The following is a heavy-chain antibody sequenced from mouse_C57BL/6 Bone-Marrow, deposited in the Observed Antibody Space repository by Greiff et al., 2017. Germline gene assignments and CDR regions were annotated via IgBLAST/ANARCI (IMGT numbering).Heavy chain of an antibody. D-gene: IGHD4-1*01. Sequence: VQLKESGTVLARPGASVKMSCKTSGYTFTSYWMHWVKQRPGQGLEWIGAIYPGNSDTSYNQKFKGKATLTADKSSSTAYMQLSSLTSEDSAVYFCARSKNWDSWFAYWGQGTLVTVSA. CDR2: IYPGNSDT. J-gene: IGHJ3*01. V-gene: IGHV1-5*01. CDR3: ARSKNWDSWFAY. CDR1: GYTFTSYW.